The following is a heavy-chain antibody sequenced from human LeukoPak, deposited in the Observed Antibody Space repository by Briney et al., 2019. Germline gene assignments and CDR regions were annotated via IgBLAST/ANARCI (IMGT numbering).Heavy chain of an antibody. J-gene: IGHJ5*02. V-gene: IGHV1-3*01. CDR2: INAGNGNT. Sequence: ASVKVSCMASGYTFTSYAMHWVRPPPGQRLEWMGWINAGNGNTKYSQKFQGRVTITRDTSASTAYMELSSLRSEDTAVYYCARDQLWFGDNWFDPWGQGTLVTVSS. CDR1: GYTFTSYA. D-gene: IGHD3-10*01. CDR3: ARDQLWFGDNWFDP.